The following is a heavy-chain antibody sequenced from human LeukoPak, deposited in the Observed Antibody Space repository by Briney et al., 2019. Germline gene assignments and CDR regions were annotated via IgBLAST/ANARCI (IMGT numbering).Heavy chain of an antibody. CDR2: INTDGTVT. V-gene: IGHV3-74*01. D-gene: IGHD6-19*01. Sequence: GGSLRLSCAASGFTFSKCWMLWVRQAPGKGLESVSRINTDGTVTTYADSVKGRFTVSRDNADNTMFLQMNSVRDEDTAVYYCATKQWLAPPPDSWGQGTPVAVSS. CDR1: GFTFSKCW. J-gene: IGHJ4*02. CDR3: ATKQWLAPPPDS.